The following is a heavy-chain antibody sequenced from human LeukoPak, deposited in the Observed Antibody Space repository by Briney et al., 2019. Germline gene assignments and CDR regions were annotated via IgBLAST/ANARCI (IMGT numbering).Heavy chain of an antibody. J-gene: IGHJ3*02. V-gene: IGHV5-51*01. CDR3: ASNVNEGLDAFYI. CDR2: IYSGDSDT. Sequence: GESLKISCKGSGYSFTSYWIGWVRQMPGKGLEWMGIIYSGDSDTRYSPSFQGQVTISADKSISTAYLQWSRLKASETPMYYCASNVNEGLDAFYISGPKTMGTVSS. CDR1: GYSFTSYW. D-gene: IGHD1-1*01.